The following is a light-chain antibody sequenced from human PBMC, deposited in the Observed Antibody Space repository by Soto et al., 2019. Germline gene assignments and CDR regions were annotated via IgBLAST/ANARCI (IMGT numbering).Light chain of an antibody. V-gene: IGLV2-8*01. Sequence: QSVLTQPPSASGSPGRSVTISCTGTSSDVGGYNYVSWYQQHPGKAPKLMIYEVSTRPSGVPDRFSGSNSGNTASLTVCGLQSEDEADCYWSPYAGSNELGVLGGGTKLTVL. J-gene: IGLJ3*02. CDR1: SSDVGGYNY. CDR2: EVS. CDR3: SPYAGSNELGV.